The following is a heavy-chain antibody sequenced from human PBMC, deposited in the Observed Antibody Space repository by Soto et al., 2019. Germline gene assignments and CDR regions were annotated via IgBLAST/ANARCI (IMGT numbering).Heavy chain of an antibody. CDR3: TKDMSYSSSPQAFDY. CDR2: ISWNSGSI. D-gene: IGHD6-6*01. CDR1: GFTFDDYA. Sequence: EVQLVESGGGLVQPGRSLRLSCAASGFTFDDYAMHWVRQAPGKGLEWVSGISWNSGSITYMGSVKGRFTISRDNAKNSLYLQMNSLRPEDTALYYCTKDMSYSSSPQAFDYWGQGTLVTVSS. J-gene: IGHJ4*02. V-gene: IGHV3-9*01.